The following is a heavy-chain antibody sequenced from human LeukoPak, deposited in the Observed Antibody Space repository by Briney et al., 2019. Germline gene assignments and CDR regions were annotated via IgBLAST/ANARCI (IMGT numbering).Heavy chain of an antibody. V-gene: IGHV3-7*03. J-gene: IGHJ4*02. CDR2: IKQDGTEK. D-gene: IGHD5-18*01. CDR1: GFTFSTYW. CDR3: ARWGYSYGYFDY. Sequence: GGSLRLSCAASGFTFSTYWMSWVRQAPGKGLEWVAVIKQDGTEKYYVDSVKGRFTISRDNAKNSLYLQMNSLRAEDTAVYYCARWGYSYGYFDYWGQGTLVTVSS.